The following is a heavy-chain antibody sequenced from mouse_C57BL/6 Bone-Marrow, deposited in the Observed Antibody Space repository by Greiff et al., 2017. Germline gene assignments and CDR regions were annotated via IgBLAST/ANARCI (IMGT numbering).Heavy chain of an antibody. J-gene: IGHJ1*03. D-gene: IGHD2-5*01. CDR1: GYTFTSYW. CDR3: ARPYYSNYWYFDV. Sequence: QVQLQQPGAELVKPGASVKLSCTASGYTFTSYWITWVKQRPGQGLEWIGDIYPGSGSTNYNEKFKSKATLTVDTSSSTAYMQLSSLTSEDSAVYYCARPYYSNYWYFDVWGTGTTVTVSS. V-gene: IGHV1-55*01. CDR2: IYPGSGST.